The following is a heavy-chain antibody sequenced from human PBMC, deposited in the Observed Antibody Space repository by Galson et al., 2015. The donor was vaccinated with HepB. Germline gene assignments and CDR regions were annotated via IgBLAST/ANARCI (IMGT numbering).Heavy chain of an antibody. V-gene: IGHV1-3*01. CDR2: INAGNGNT. Sequence: SVKVSCKASGYVFATYIIYWVRQAPGQSPEWMGWINAGNGNTQYSQKFQGRLTITRDTSASTAYMELSSLTSEDTAVYYCVRSDLLVVVPSTENWFDPWGQGTLVTVSS. CDR3: VRSDLLVVVPSTENWFDP. J-gene: IGHJ5*02. CDR1: GYVFATYI. D-gene: IGHD2-2*01.